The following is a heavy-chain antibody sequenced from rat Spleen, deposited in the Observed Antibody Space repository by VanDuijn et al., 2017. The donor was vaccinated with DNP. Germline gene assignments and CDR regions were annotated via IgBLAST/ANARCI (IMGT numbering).Heavy chain of an antibody. CDR3: TTTQYYDGWFPFDY. J-gene: IGHJ2*01. D-gene: IGHD1-12*02. CDR2: ITNTGDSI. CDR1: GFTFSDYN. Sequence: EVQLVESGGGPVQPGRSMKLSCAASGFTFSDYNMAWVRQAPGKGLEWVASITNTGDSIYYSDSVKGRFTISRDTAKNTLYLQMDSLRSEDTATYYCTTTQYYDGWFPFDYWGQGVMVTVSS. V-gene: IGHV5-20*01.